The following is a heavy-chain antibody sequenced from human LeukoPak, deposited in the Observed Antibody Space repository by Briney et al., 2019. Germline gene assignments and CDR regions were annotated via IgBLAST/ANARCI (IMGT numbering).Heavy chain of an antibody. J-gene: IGHJ1*01. D-gene: IGHD6-19*01. V-gene: IGHV3-23*01. CDR2: ISGSGGSN. CDR3: AKMSSGWYLFSEYFQH. Sequence: GGSLRLSCAASGFTFSSYAMSWVRQAPGKGLEWASAISGSGGSNYYADSVKGRFTISRDNSRNTLYLQMNSLRAEDTAVYYCAKMSSGWYLFSEYFQHWGQGTLVTVSS. CDR1: GFTFSSYA.